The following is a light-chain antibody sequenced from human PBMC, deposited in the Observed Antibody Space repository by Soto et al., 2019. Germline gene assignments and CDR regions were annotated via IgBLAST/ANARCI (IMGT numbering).Light chain of an antibody. CDR2: DLS. V-gene: IGKV1-39*01. CDR1: RDINNF. Sequence: DIQLTQSPSSLSASVGDSVTITCRASRDINNFLNWYQQKSGEAPHLLVYDLSTLHTGVPSRFSGCGSETDFTLTIRGLQPEDSATYYCQQTFSTSITFGLGTRLEIK. J-gene: IGKJ5*01. CDR3: QQTFSTSIT.